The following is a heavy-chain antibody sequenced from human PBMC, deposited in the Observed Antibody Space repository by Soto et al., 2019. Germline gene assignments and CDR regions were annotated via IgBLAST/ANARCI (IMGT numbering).Heavy chain of an antibody. CDR3: ARSPRRIESGPPRLPFDY. CDR2: ISYDGSNK. D-gene: IGHD4-17*01. V-gene: IGHV3-30-3*01. Sequence: PGGSLRLSCAASGFTFSSYAMHWVRQAPGKGLEWVAVISYDGSNKYYADSVKGRFTISRDNSKNQFSLKLSSVTAADTAVYYCARSPRRIESGPPRLPFDYWGQGTLVTVSS. CDR1: GFTFSSYA. J-gene: IGHJ4*02.